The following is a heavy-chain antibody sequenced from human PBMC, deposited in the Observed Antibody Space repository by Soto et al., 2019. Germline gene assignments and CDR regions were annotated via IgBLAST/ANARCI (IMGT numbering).Heavy chain of an antibody. CDR3: ARGRVVVAAGDYYYYYGMDV. V-gene: IGHV4-34*01. Sequence: SETLSLTCAVYGGSFSGYYWSWIRQPPGKGLEWIGEINHSGSTNYNPSLKSRVTISVDTSKNQFSLKLSSVTAADTAVYYCARGRVVVAAGDYYYYYGMDVWGQGTTVTVSS. CDR1: GGSFSGYY. J-gene: IGHJ6*02. D-gene: IGHD2-15*01. CDR2: INHSGST.